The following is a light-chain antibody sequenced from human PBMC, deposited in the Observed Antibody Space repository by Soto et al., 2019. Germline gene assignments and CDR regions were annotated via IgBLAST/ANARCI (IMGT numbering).Light chain of an antibody. CDR2: DAS. CDR1: QSVSSSY. CDR3: QQRSNWPIT. V-gene: IGKV3-11*01. Sequence: EIVLTQSPGTLSLSPGERATLSCRASQSVSSSYLAWYQQKPGQAPRLLTYDASNRATGIPARFSGGGSGTDFTLTISSLEPEDFAVYYCQQRSNWPITFGQGTRLEIK. J-gene: IGKJ5*01.